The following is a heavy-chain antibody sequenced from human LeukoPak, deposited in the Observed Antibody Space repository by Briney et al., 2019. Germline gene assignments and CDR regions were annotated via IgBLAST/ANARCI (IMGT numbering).Heavy chain of an antibody. CDR3: AREGGGSSSFSFDP. Sequence: PSETLSLTCTVSGGSISSGGYYWSWIRQHPGKGLEWIGYIYYSGNTNYNPSLKSRVTISVDTSKNQFSLKLSSVTAADTAVYYCAREGGGSSSFSFDPWGQGTLVTVSS. D-gene: IGHD2-15*01. CDR1: GGSISSGGYY. CDR2: IYYSGNT. J-gene: IGHJ5*02. V-gene: IGHV4-61*08.